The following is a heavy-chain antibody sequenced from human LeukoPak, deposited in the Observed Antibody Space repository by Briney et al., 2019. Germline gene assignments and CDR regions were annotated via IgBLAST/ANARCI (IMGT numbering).Heavy chain of an antibody. V-gene: IGHV4-59*01. CDR2: IYYSGST. CDR3: ARDSEGYYFDY. Sequence: PSETLSLTCTVSGGSISSYYWSWLRQPPGKGLEWIGYIYYSGSTNYNPSLKSRVTISVDTSKNQFSLKLSSVTAADTAVYYCARDSEGYYFDYWGQGTLVTVSS. CDR1: GGSISSYY. J-gene: IGHJ4*02.